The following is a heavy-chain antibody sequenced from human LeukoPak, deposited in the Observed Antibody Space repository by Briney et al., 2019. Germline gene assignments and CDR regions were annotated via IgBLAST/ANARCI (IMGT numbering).Heavy chain of an antibody. CDR2: IYPGDSDT. CDR3: ARGNLCSGGSCYFDS. CDR1: GYSFTSYW. Sequence: GESLKISCKGSGYSFTSYWIGWVRQMPGKGLEWMGIIYPGDSDTRYSPSFQGQVTISADTSISTAYLQWSSLKASDTAMYYCARGNLCSGGSCYFDSWGQGTLVTVSP. J-gene: IGHJ4*02. V-gene: IGHV5-51*01. D-gene: IGHD2-15*01.